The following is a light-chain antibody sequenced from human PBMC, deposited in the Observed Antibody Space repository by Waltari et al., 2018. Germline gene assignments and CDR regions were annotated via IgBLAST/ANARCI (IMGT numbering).Light chain of an antibody. CDR2: DVI. CDR3: SSYTSSSTLTV. V-gene: IGLV2-14*03. CDR1: SSAGGGYNY. J-gene: IGLJ7*01. Sequence: QSALTQPASVSGSPGQSITISCTGTSSAGGGYNYVSWYQQHPGKAPKLMIYDVINRPSGVSNRFSGSKSGNTASLTISGLQAEDEADYYCSSYTSSSTLTVFGGGTQLTVL.